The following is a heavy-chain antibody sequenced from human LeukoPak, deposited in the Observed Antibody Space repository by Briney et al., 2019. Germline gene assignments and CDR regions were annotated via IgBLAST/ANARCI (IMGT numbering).Heavy chain of an antibody. CDR2: IYTSGST. Sequence: KPLETLSLTCTVSGGSISSYYWSWIRQPAGKGLEWIGRIYTSGSTNYNPSLKSRVTMSVDTSKNQFSLKLSSVTAADTAVYYCARDVYCSSTSCYYGAYYYYYMDVWGKGTTVTVSS. V-gene: IGHV4-4*07. J-gene: IGHJ6*03. CDR1: GGSISSYY. CDR3: ARDVYCSSTSCYYGAYYYYYMDV. D-gene: IGHD2-2*01.